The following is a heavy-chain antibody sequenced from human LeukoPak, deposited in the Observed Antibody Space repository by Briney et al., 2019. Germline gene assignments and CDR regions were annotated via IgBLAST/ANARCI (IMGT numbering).Heavy chain of an antibody. CDR3: ARGVAISSSGWYDTFDY. CDR2: ISTNGDRT. J-gene: IGHJ4*02. Sequence: GGSLRLSCAASGFTFSNSAMYRVRQAPGKGLEFVSVISTNGDRTYYADSVKGRFTISRDNSKNTLYLQMGSLRADDMAVYYCARGVAISSSGWYDTFDYWGQGALVTISS. D-gene: IGHD6-19*01. CDR1: GFTFSNSA. V-gene: IGHV3-64*02.